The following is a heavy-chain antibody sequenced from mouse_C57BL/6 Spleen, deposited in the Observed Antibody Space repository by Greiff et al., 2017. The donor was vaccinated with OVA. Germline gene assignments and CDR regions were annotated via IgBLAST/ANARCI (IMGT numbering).Heavy chain of an antibody. J-gene: IGHJ4*01. Sequence: EVKLVESGGGLVKPGGSLKLSCAASGFTFSDYGMHWVRQAPEKGLEWVAYISSGSSTIYYADTVKGRFTISRDNAKNTLFLQMTSRRSEDTAMYYCARADGGDYLYYAMDYWGQGTSVTVSS. D-gene: IGHD2-4*01. CDR2: ISSGSSTI. V-gene: IGHV5-17*01. CDR1: GFTFSDYG. CDR3: ARADGGDYLYYAMDY.